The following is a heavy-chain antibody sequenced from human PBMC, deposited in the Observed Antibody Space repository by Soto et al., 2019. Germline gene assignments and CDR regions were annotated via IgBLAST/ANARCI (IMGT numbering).Heavy chain of an antibody. CDR3: ASAGKMGSSWPQPFDY. Sequence: PGGSLRLSCAASGFTFSNYSMNWVRQAPGKGLEWVSSISSSSSYMYYADSVKGRFTISRDNAKNSLYLQMNSLRAEDTGVYYCASAGKMGSSWPQPFDYWGQGTLVTVSS. D-gene: IGHD6-13*01. CDR1: GFTFSNYS. CDR2: ISSSSSYM. V-gene: IGHV3-21*01. J-gene: IGHJ4*02.